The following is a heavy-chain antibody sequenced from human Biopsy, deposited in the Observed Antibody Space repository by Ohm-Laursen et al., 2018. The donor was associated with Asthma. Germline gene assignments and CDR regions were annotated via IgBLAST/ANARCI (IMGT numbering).Heavy chain of an antibody. CDR3: AKERYYDFWSGYPI. CDR2: MSFDGRQT. Sequence: LRLSCSASGFSFNSYGMHWVRQAPGKGLAWVAVMSFDGRQTYYADSVKGRFTISRDNSKNTLYLQMNSLRAEDTAVYYCAKERYYDFWSGYPIWGQGTMVTVSS. CDR1: GFSFNSYG. V-gene: IGHV3-30*18. J-gene: IGHJ3*02. D-gene: IGHD3-3*01.